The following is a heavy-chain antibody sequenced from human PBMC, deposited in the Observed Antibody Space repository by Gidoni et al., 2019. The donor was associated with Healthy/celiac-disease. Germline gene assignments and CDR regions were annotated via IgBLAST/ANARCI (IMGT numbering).Heavy chain of an antibody. CDR3: ASLLRQTGYFQH. J-gene: IGHJ1*01. D-gene: IGHD4-17*01. CDR1: GGAISSGGYY. Sequence: QVQLQESGPGLVKPSQTLSLTCTVSGGAISSGGYYWSWIRQHPGKGLGWIGYIYYSGSTYYHPSLKSRVTISVDTSKNQFSLKLSSVTAADTAVYYCASLLRQTGYFQHWGQGTLVTVSS. CDR2: IYYSGST. V-gene: IGHV4-31*03.